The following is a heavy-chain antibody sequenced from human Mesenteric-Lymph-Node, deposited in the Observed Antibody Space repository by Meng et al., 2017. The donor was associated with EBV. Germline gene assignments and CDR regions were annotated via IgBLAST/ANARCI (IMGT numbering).Heavy chain of an antibody. CDR2: IHYSGDT. D-gene: IGHD1-26*01. J-gene: IGHJ4*01. V-gene: IGHV4-30-4*01. CDR3: ARRSGSYYGYFDY. CDR1: GGSIAGGSY. Sequence: VQLQESGPGLVRPSQTVSLTCAVSGGSIAGGSYWSWVRQPPGKGLEWIAFIHYSGDTYYNPSLKSRLTISVDTSKDQFSLRLRSVTAADTAVYYCARRSGSYYGYFDYWGHGT.